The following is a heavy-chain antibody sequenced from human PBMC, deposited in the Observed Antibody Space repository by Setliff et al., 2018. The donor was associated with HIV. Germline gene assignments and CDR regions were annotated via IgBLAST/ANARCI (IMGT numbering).Heavy chain of an antibody. J-gene: IGHJ5*02. Sequence: PGGSLRLSCAASGFPFSDYWMHWVRQAPGKGLVWVSHIDNDVTTTNYADSVKGRFTISRDNSRNTLYLQMNSLRPEDSAVYYCAMGGSNTWYSSWGQGALVTVSS. D-gene: IGHD6-13*01. CDR3: AMGGSNTWYSS. CDR2: IDNDVTTT. CDR1: GFPFSDYW. V-gene: IGHV3-74*01.